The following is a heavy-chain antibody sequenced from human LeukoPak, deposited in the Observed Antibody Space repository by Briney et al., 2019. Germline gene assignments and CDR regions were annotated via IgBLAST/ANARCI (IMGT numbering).Heavy chain of an antibody. Sequence: PGGSLRLSCAASGFPFCNYWMSWVRQAPGKGPEWVAHINMDGSEKYYVDSVKGRFTISRDNAKNSLYLQMNSLKVEDTAVYYCARDKVTYWGPGTLVTVSS. J-gene: IGHJ4*02. CDR1: GFPFCNYW. CDR2: INMDGSEK. V-gene: IGHV3-7*01. CDR3: ARDKVTY.